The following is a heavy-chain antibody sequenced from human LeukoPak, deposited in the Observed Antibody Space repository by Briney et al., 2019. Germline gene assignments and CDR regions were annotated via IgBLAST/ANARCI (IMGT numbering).Heavy chain of an antibody. Sequence: PGGSLSLSCAASGFTLSSYWMNWVRQAPGKGLGWVSRINSDGSSTSYADSVKGRFTISRDNAKNTLYLQMNSLRAEDTAVYYCARGVGATNSNWFDPWGQGTLVTVSS. D-gene: IGHD1-26*01. CDR1: GFTLSSYW. CDR2: INSDGSST. CDR3: ARGVGATNSNWFDP. V-gene: IGHV3-74*01. J-gene: IGHJ5*02.